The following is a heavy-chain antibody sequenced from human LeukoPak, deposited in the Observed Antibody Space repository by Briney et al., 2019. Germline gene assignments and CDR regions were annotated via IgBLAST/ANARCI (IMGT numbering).Heavy chain of an antibody. Sequence: GCLRLSCAASGFTFSSYSMNWVRQAPGKGLEWVSSIRISSSYIYYADSVKGRFTISRDNAKNSLYLQMNSLRAEDTAVYYCARDPRYSSGWYVNYMDVWGKGTTVTISS. CDR2: IRISSSYI. CDR3: ARDPRYSSGWYVNYMDV. J-gene: IGHJ6*03. D-gene: IGHD6-19*01. V-gene: IGHV3-21*01. CDR1: GFTFSSYS.